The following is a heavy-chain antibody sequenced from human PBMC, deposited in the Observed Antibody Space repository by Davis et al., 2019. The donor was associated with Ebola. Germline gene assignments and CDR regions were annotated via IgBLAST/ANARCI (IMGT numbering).Heavy chain of an antibody. CDR3: ARGGYGDYEYFQE. CDR2: IYYSGST. V-gene: IGHV4-39*07. J-gene: IGHJ1*01. D-gene: IGHD4-17*01. CDR1: GGSISSSSYY. Sequence: MPSETLSLTCTVSGGSISSSSYYWGWIRQPPGKGLEWIGSIYYSGSTYYNPSLKSRVTISVDTSRSQFSLKLSSVTAADTAVYYCARGGYGDYEYFQEWGQGTLVTVSS.